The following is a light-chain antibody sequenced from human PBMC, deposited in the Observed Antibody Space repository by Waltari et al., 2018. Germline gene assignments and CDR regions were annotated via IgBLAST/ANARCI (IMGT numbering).Light chain of an antibody. J-gene: IGKJ1*01. CDR1: QTIRRRD. V-gene: IGKV3-20*01. Sequence: EIVLTQSPDTLSLPPGERSTLPCQSSQTIRRRDLAWYQQKPGQAPRLLLYAASRRAIGIPDRFSGTGSGPDFTLTISRLEPEDSAVYFCQQYRDSLWTFGQGTKVEIK. CDR3: QQYRDSLWT. CDR2: AAS.